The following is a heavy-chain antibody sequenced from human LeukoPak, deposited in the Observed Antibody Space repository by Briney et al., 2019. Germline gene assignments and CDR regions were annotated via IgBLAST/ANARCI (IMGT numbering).Heavy chain of an antibody. CDR1: GGSISSYY. J-gene: IGHJ4*02. D-gene: IGHD3-16*01. CDR2: IYYSGST. V-gene: IGHV4-59*01. CDR3: ARDRGGNFDY. Sequence: SETLSLTCTVSGGSISSYYWSWIRQPPGKGLEWIGYIYYSGSTNYNPSLKSRVTISVDTSKNQFSLKLSSVAAADTAVYYCARDRGGNFDYWGQGTLVTVSS.